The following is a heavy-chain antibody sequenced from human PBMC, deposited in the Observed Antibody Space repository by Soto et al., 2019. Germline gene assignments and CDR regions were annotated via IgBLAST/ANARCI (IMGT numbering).Heavy chain of an antibody. D-gene: IGHD3-10*01. J-gene: IGHJ6*02. CDR3: ARARRSMVRGVNDYYYGMDV. Sequence: SVKVSCKASGGTFSSYAISWVRQAPGQGLEWMGGIIPIFGTANYAQKFQGRVTITADESTGTAYMELSSLRSEDTAGYYCARARRSMVRGVNDYYYGMDVWGQGTTVTVSS. CDR2: IIPIFGTA. V-gene: IGHV1-69*13. CDR1: GGTFSSYA.